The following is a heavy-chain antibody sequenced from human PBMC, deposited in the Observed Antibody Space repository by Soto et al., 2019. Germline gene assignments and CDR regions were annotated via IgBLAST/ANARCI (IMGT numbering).Heavy chain of an antibody. V-gene: IGHV3-23*01. CDR1: GFTFSSYA. CDR2: ISGSGGST. J-gene: IGHJ4*02. D-gene: IGHD6-13*01. CDR3: TKGPPPPYSSTWYYFDY. Sequence: GGSLRLSCAASGFTFSSYAMSWVRQAPGRGLECVSSISGSGGSTYYADSVKGRFTISRDNSKNTLYLQMISLTAEDTAIYYCTKGPPPPYSSTWYYFDYWGQGTLVTV.